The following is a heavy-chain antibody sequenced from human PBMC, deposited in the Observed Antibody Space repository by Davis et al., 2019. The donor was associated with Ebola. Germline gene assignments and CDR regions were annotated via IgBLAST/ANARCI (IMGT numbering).Heavy chain of an antibody. CDR2: ISAYNGNT. CDR3: ARTKSHRWGSTSSWFDP. V-gene: IGHV1-18*01. D-gene: IGHD6-6*01. CDR1: GYTFTSYG. J-gene: IGHJ5*02. Sequence: ASVKVSCKASGYTFTSYGISWVRQAPGQGLEWMGWISAYNGNTNYAQKLQGRVTMTRNTSISTAYMDLSSLRSDDTAVYYCARTKSHRWGSTSSWFDPWGQGTLVTVSS.